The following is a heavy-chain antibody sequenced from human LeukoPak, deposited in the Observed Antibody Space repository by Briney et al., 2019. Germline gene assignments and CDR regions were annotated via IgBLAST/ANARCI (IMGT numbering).Heavy chain of an antibody. CDR3: ARAQHDYGDYPHDA. Sequence: PSETLSLTRAVSNGSVRSTDYYWRWVRQPPGKGLEWIGYIYYSGNTYYNPSLKSRLTMSVDTSKNQFSLKLNSVTAADTAVYYCARAQHDYGDYPHDAWGQGTLVTVSS. D-gene: IGHD4-17*01. V-gene: IGHV4-30-4*01. CDR1: NGSVRSTDYY. J-gene: IGHJ5*02. CDR2: IYYSGNT.